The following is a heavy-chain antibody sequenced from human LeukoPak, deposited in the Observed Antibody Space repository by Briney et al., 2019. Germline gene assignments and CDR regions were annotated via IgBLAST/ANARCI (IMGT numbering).Heavy chain of an antibody. J-gene: IGHJ4*02. V-gene: IGHV3-23*01. D-gene: IGHD1-26*01. Sequence: GGSLRLSCAASGFTFSSYSMNWVRHGPGEGLKWVSTFSGTGRIYYADYVKGRFTISRDNSKNTLYLQMNSLRAEDTGIYYCARRVLSGSFGEGLAYWGQGTLVTVSS. CDR1: GFTFSSYS. CDR3: ARRVLSGSFGEGLAY. CDR2: FSGTGRI.